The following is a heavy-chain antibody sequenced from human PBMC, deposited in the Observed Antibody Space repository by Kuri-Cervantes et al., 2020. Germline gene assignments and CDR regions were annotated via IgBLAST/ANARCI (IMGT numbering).Heavy chain of an antibody. D-gene: IGHD6-19*01. CDR1: GFTFSNAW. J-gene: IGHJ5*01. Sequence: GESLKISCAASGFTFSNAWMSWVRQAPGKGLEWVGRIKSKTDGGTTDYAAPVKGRFTISRDDSKNTLYLQMNSLKTEDTAVYYCTTETSGYSSGWFDYWGQGTLVTVSS. V-gene: IGHV3-15*01. CDR3: TTETSGYSSGWFDY. CDR2: IKSKTDGGTT.